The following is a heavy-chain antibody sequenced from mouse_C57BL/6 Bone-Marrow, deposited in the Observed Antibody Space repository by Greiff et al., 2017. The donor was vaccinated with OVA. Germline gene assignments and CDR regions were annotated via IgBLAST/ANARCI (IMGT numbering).Heavy chain of an antibody. CDR1: GYTFTSYW. CDR3: ARRAAYYSPWFAY. V-gene: IGHV1-64*01. CDR2: IHPNSGST. Sequence: QVQLQQPGAELVKPGASVKLSCKASGYTFTSYWMHWVKQRPGQGLEWIGMIHPNSGSTNYNEKFKSKATLTVDKSSITAYMQLSSLTSEDSAVYYCARRAAYYSPWFAYWGQGTLVTVSA. J-gene: IGHJ3*01. D-gene: IGHD2-12*01.